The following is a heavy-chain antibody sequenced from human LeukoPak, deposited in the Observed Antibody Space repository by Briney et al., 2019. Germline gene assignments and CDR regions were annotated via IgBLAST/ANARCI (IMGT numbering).Heavy chain of an antibody. CDR2: IGGPTET. J-gene: IGHJ4*02. CDR1: GFTFSSNP. V-gene: IGHV3-23*01. CDR3: AKDATPRNSIWDYFGK. D-gene: IGHD4-23*01. Sequence: GGSLRLSCAGSGFTFSSNPLSWVRQAPGKGLEWVSSIGGPTETFYADSVKGRFTVSRDNSQNTLYLQMNSLRAEDTAVYYCAKDATPRNSIWDYFGKWGQGALVTVST.